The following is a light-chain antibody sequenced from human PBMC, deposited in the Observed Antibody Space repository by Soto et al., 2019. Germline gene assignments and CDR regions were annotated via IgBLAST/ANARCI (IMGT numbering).Light chain of an antibody. CDR2: SDN. V-gene: IGLV1-47*01. CDR3: APWDDSRSGFVG. J-gene: IGLJ7*01. CDR1: SSNIGNNF. Sequence: QSVLTQPPSVSGTPGQRVTISCSGSSSNIGNNFVYWYQHLPGAAPTLVVYSDNHRPSGVPVRFSGSKSGTSASLTISVLRSEDEATYSCAPWDDSRSGFVGFGGGTQLTVL.